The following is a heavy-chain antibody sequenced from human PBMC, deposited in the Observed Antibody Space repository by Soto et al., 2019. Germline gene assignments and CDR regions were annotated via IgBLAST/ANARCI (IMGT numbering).Heavy chain of an antibody. V-gene: IGHV3-9*01. CDR3: EKAHAEVATIPRFEY. D-gene: IGHD5-12*01. Sequence: CLRLSCASSGFTFADSAMPWFLQAPGKGLEWVSGISWNSGSIGYADSVKGRFTISRDNAKNSLYLQMNSLRAEDTALYYCEKAHAEVATIPRFEYWGQGNLVTGTS. CDR2: ISWNSGSI. CDR1: GFTFADSA. J-gene: IGHJ4*02.